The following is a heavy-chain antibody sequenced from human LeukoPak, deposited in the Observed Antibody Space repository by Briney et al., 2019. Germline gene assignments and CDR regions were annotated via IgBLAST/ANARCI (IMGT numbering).Heavy chain of an antibody. CDR1: GFTFSSFA. Sequence: PGGSLRLSCTASGFTFSSFAMSWVRQAPGKGLEWVSLIRVSGGKTDFADSVKGRFTISRDNSKDTLYLQMNSLRAEDTAVYYCARKTSGSHGVFDYWGQGTLVTVSS. J-gene: IGHJ4*02. D-gene: IGHD1-26*01. CDR3: ARKTSGSHGVFDY. CDR2: IRVSGGKT. V-gene: IGHV3-23*01.